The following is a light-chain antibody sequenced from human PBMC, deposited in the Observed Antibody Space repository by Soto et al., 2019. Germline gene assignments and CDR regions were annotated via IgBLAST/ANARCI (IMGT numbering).Light chain of an antibody. Sequence: DIQMTQSPSSLSASVGDRVTITCRASQSISSYLNWYQQKPGKAPKLLIYAASSLQSGVPSRFSGSGSGTDFNLTISSLQPEDFATYYCQQSYSTPRTFGQGTKLEI. CDR1: QSISSY. CDR2: AAS. J-gene: IGKJ2*01. CDR3: QQSYSTPRT. V-gene: IGKV1-39*01.